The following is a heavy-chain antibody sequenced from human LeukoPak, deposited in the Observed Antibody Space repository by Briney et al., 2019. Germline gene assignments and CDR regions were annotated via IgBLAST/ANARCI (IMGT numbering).Heavy chain of an antibody. Sequence: SETLSLTCTVSGGSISSYYWSWIRQPPGKGLEWIGYIYYSGNTNYNPSLKSRVTISVDTSKNQFSLKLSSVTAADTAVYYCANYDSSGYDAFDIWGQGTMVTVSS. J-gene: IGHJ3*02. CDR2: IYYSGNT. V-gene: IGHV4-59*01. CDR1: GGSISSYY. CDR3: ANYDSSGYDAFDI. D-gene: IGHD3-22*01.